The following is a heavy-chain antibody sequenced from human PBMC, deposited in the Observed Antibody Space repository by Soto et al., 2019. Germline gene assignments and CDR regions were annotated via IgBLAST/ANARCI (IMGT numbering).Heavy chain of an antibody. V-gene: IGHV3-30*18. CDR2: ISYDGSNK. CDR3: AKGGFCSSTSCYSPEYYYYYYGMDV. J-gene: IGHJ6*02. CDR1: GFTFISYG. D-gene: IGHD2-2*01. Sequence: GGSLRLSCAASGFTFISYGMHWVRQAPGKGLGWVAVISYDGSNKYYADSVKGRFTISRDNSKNTLYLQMNSLRAEDTAVYYCAKGGFCSSTSCYSPEYYYYYYGMDVWGQGTTVTVSS.